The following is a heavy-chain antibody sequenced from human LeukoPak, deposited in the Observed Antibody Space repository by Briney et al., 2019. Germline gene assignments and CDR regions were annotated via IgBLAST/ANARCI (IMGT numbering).Heavy chain of an antibody. V-gene: IGHV4-34*01. J-gene: IGHJ4*02. CDR2: SNDSGGT. CDR1: GGTFSGYY. CDR3: ARGDLGYCSGGSCYLYYFDY. Sequence: SETLSITCAVYGGTFSGYYWSWIRQPPGKRLEWVGESNDSGGTNYNPSLKSRVTISADKSKNQVSLKLTSVTAADTAVYYCARGDLGYCSGGSCYLYYFDYWGQGTLVTVSS. D-gene: IGHD2-15*01.